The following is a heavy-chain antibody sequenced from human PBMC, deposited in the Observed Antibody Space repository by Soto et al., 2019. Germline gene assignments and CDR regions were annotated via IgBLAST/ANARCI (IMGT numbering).Heavy chain of an antibody. CDR2: INHSGST. CDR1: GGSFSGYY. Sequence: PSETLSLTCAVYGGSFSGYYWSWIRQPPGKGLEWIGEINHSGSTNYNPSLKSRVTISVDTSKNQSSLKLSSVTAADTAVYYCARGKQQLPHPDYYYYMDVWGKGTTVTVSS. J-gene: IGHJ6*03. D-gene: IGHD6-13*01. V-gene: IGHV4-34*01. CDR3: ARGKQQLPHPDYYYYMDV.